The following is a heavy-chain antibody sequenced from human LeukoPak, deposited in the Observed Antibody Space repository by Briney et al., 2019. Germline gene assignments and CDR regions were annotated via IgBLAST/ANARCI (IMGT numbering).Heavy chain of an antibody. Sequence: SETLSLTCTVSGGSISSSSYYWGWIRQPRGKGLEWIGSIYYSGSTYYNPSLKSRVTISVDTSKNQFSLKLSSVTAADTAVYYCARHPSGIQLWLGGNWFDPWGQGTLVTVSS. V-gene: IGHV4-39*01. CDR2: IYYSGST. D-gene: IGHD5-18*01. CDR3: ARHPSGIQLWLGGNWFDP. CDR1: GGSISSSSYY. J-gene: IGHJ5*02.